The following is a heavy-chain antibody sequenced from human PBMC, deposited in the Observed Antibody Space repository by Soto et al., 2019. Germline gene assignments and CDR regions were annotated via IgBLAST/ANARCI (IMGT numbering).Heavy chain of an antibody. J-gene: IGHJ4*02. CDR3: ARGWGSGVVDY. CDR1: GVSFSGYY. V-gene: IGHV4-34*01. Sequence: QVQLQQWGAGLLKPSETLSLTCAVFGVSFSGYYWNWIRQPPGKGLEWIGEINHSGSTTYNPSLKSRVTISVDTSKNQFSLKLSSVTAADTAVYYCARGWGSGVVDYWGQGTLVTVSS. CDR2: INHSGST. D-gene: IGHD6-19*01.